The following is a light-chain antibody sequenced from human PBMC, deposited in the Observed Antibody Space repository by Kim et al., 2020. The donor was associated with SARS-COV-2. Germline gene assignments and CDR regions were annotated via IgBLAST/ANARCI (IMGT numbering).Light chain of an antibody. CDR1: VGRISNP. J-gene: IGLJ3*02. V-gene: IGLV4-69*01. CDR3: QTWGTGIWV. CDR2: LNSDGSH. Sequence: SVHLTCILGVGRISNPVAWLEQQAGKSPRYLMALNSDGSHSKGGGFPDRFSGSSSGAERYLAISGLQSDDEADYYCQTWGTGIWVFGGGTTLTVL.